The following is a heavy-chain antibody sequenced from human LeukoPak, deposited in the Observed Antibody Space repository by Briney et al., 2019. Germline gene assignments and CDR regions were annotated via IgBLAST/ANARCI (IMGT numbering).Heavy chain of an antibody. J-gene: IGHJ4*02. D-gene: IGHD2-15*01. CDR1: GFTFSNAW. CDR3: TTCRYRGGSCYSDY. CDR2: IKSKTDGGTT. Sequence: PGGSLRLSCAASGFTFSNAWMSWVRQAPGKGLEWVGRIKSKTDGGTTDYAAPVKGRFTISRDDSKNTLYLQMNSLKTEDTAVYYCTTCRYRGGSCYSDYWGRGTLVTVSS. V-gene: IGHV3-15*01.